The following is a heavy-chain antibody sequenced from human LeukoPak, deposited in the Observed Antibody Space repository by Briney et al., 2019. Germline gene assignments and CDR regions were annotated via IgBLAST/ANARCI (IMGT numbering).Heavy chain of an antibody. D-gene: IGHD5-18*01. V-gene: IGHV4-59*01. CDR1: GGSISSYF. CDR2: ALYTGST. J-gene: IGHJ4*02. CDR3: ARDNGYSYGIDY. Sequence: SETLSLICSVSGGSISSYFWSWIRQAPGKGLEWVGNALYTGSTEYNPALKSRVTISLDTSNNQFSLRLSSVTAADTAVYYCARDNGYSYGIDYWGQGRLVTVSS.